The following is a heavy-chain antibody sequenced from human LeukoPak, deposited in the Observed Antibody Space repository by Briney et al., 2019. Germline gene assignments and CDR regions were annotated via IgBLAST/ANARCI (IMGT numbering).Heavy chain of an antibody. J-gene: IGHJ5*02. Sequence: ASVKVSCKASGYTFTSYDINWVRQATGQGLEWMGWMNPNSGNTGYAQKFQGRVAMTRNTSISTAYMELSSLRSEDTAVYYCARLRGREFDWSHQRDWFDPWGQGTLVTVSS. CDR3: ARLRGREFDWSHQRDWFDP. CDR1: GYTFTSYD. V-gene: IGHV1-8*01. D-gene: IGHD3-9*01. CDR2: MNPNSGNT.